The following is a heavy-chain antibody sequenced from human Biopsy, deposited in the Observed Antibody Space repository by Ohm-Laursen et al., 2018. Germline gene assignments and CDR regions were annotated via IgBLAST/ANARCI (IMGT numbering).Heavy chain of an antibody. Sequence: SLRLSCAASGFTFRNYALTWVRQAPGKVLEWVSAIGGGGSPTLYADSVKGRFTISRDDSKNTLCLQMNSLRVEDTAVYFCSKLGGDPAPFDRASDVWSRGTKVTVSS. CDR3: SKLGGDPAPFDRASDV. V-gene: IGHV3-23*01. CDR1: GFTFRNYA. CDR2: IGGGGSPT. D-gene: IGHD2-21*02. J-gene: IGHJ3*01.